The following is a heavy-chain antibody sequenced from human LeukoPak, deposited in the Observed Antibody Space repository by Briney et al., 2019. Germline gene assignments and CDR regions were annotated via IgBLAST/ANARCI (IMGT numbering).Heavy chain of an antibody. Sequence: GGSLRLSCAASGFRFSGYWMHWVRQAPGKGLVWGSLINTDGGRTAYADSVKSRFTISRDNAKNTLYLQMNSRRAEDTAVYYCARESGYTYGAWGQGTLVTVSS. D-gene: IGHD6-13*01. CDR1: GFRFSGYW. CDR2: INTDGGRT. CDR3: ARESGYTYGA. J-gene: IGHJ4*02. V-gene: IGHV3-74*01.